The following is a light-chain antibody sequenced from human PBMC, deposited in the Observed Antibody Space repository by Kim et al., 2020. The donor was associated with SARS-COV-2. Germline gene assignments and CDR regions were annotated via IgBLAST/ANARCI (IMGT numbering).Light chain of an antibody. CDR2: DAS. CDR1: QDISNY. CDR3: QQYDNLPF. Sequence: DIQMTQSPSSLSASVGDRVTITCQASQDISNYLNWYQQKPGKAPKLLIYDASNLETGVPSRFSGSGSGTDFIFTISSLQPEDIATYYCQQYDNLPFFGQGTKLEI. V-gene: IGKV1-33*01. J-gene: IGKJ2*01.